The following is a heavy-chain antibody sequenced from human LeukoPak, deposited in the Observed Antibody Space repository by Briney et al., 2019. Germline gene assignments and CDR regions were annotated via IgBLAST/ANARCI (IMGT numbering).Heavy chain of an antibody. V-gene: IGHV4-39*01. CDR3: ARRSDSGSDDGEDYFDY. J-gene: IGHJ4*02. CDR2: MYYDGSS. D-gene: IGHD1-26*01. Sequence: SETLSLTCTVSGGSINSGTFYWGWIRQPPGKGPEWIGSMYYDGSSYYNPSLKSRVTTSVDTSKNQFSLKLTSVTAADTAVYFCARRSDSGSDDGEDYFDYWGQGTLVTVSS. CDR1: GGSINSGTFY.